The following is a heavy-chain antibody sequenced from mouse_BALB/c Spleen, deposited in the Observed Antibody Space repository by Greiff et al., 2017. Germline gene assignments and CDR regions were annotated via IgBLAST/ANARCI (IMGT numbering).Heavy chain of an antibody. J-gene: IGHJ4*01. CDR3: ARHTLYGSSYRYAMDY. D-gene: IGHD1-1*01. CDR1: GFAFSSYD. CDR2: ISSGGGST. Sequence: EVQLVESGGGLVKPGGSLKLSCAASGFAFSSYDMSWVRQTPEKRLEWVAYISSGGGSTYYPDTVKGRFTISRDNAKNTLYLQMSSLKSEDTAMYYCARHTLYGSSYRYAMDYWGQGTSVTVSS. V-gene: IGHV5-12-1*01.